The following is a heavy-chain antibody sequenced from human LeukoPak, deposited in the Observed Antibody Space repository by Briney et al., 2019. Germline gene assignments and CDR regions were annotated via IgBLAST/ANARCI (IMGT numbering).Heavy chain of an antibody. CDR1: GFTFSSYW. CDR2: IKQDGSEK. V-gene: IGHV3-7*03. J-gene: IGHJ4*02. CDR3: AKDLLQGDGYWDIDS. D-gene: IGHD5-24*01. Sequence: GGSLRLSCAASGFTFSSYWMSWVRQAPGKGLEWVANIKQDGSEKYYVDSVKGRFTISRDNSKNTLYLQMSSLRVEDTAIHYCAKDLLQGDGYWDIDSWGQGTLVSVSS.